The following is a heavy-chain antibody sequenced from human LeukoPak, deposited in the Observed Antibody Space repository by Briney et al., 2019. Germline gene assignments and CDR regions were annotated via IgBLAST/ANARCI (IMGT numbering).Heavy chain of an antibody. J-gene: IGHJ3*02. CDR2: IKQDGSVK. Sequence: PGGSLRLSCAASGFTFSNFWMNWVRQAPGKGLEWVANIKQDGSVKSYVDSVKGRFTISRDNAENSLYLQMNSLRAEDTAVHYCARDMGLAIWGQGTMVTVSS. CDR3: ARDMGLAI. D-gene: IGHD6-19*01. CDR1: GFTFSNFW. V-gene: IGHV3-7*01.